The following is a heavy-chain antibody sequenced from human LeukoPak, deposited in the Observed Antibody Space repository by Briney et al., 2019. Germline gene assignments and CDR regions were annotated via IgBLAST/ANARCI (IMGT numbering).Heavy chain of an antibody. CDR1: GFTFNNYA. Sequence: PGGSLRLSCAASGFTFNNYAMRWVRQAPGKGLEWGAGISASGGHSYYPDSVKGRFAISRDSSKNTLYLEMNSLKVEDTAIYYCAKDDSRAHDHFDYWGQGTVVTVSS. CDR3: AKDDSRAHDHFDY. CDR2: ISASGGHS. V-gene: IGHV3-23*01. J-gene: IGHJ4*02. D-gene: IGHD3-22*01.